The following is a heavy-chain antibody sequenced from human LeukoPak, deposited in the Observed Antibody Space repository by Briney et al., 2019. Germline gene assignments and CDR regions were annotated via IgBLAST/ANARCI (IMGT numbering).Heavy chain of an antibody. D-gene: IGHD5-24*01. J-gene: IGHJ4*02. CDR2: IKQDGSDK. Sequence: GGSLRLSCAASRFIFSNYWMSWVRQAPGKGLEWVANIKQDGSDKYYVDSVKGRFTISRDNAKNSLYLQMNSLRDEDTAVYYCARASFQRWLQLGGDWGQGALVTVSS. CDR1: RFIFSNYW. V-gene: IGHV3-7*01. CDR3: ARASFQRWLQLGGD.